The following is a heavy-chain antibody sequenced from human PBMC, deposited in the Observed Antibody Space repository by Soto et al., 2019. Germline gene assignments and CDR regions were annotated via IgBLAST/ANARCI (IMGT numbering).Heavy chain of an antibody. CDR2: IYYSGST. CDR3: ARGARPGDDY. J-gene: IGHJ4*02. V-gene: IGHV4-4*02. Sequence: SETLSLTCAVSGGSISSSNWWSWVRQPPGKGLEWIGEIYYSGSTYYNPSLKSRVTISVDTSKNQFSLKLSSVTAADTAVYYCARGARPGDDYWGQGTLVTVSS. D-gene: IGHD6-6*01. CDR1: GGSISSSNW.